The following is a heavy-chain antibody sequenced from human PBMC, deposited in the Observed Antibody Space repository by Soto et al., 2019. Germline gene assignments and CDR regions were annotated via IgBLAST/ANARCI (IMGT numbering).Heavy chain of an antibody. Sequence: PGGSLRLSCAASGFTFSTYPMHWVRQAPGKGLEYVSVISSNGGTTYYANSVKGRFTISRDNSKNTPYLQMGSLRPEDMAVYYCARIVVAAGSDYWGQGTLVTVSS. CDR3: ARIVVAAGSDY. CDR1: GFTFSTYP. J-gene: IGHJ4*02. V-gene: IGHV3-64*01. CDR2: ISSNGGTT. D-gene: IGHD2-15*01.